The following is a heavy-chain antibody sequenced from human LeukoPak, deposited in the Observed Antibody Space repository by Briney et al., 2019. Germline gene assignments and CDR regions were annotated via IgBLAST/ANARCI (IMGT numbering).Heavy chain of an antibody. CDR2: IYSGGST. V-gene: IGHV3-66*01. D-gene: IGHD3-10*01. J-gene: IGHJ4*02. CDR3: VQGTRRGAITMVRGVIGKSYYFDS. Sequence: GGSLRLSCAASGFTVSSNYMSWVRQAPGKGLEWVSAIYSGGSTYYADSVKGRFTISRENSKNTLYLQMDSLRGEDTAVYYWVQGTRRGAITMVRGVIGKSYYFDSWGQGTLVTVSS. CDR1: GFTVSSNY.